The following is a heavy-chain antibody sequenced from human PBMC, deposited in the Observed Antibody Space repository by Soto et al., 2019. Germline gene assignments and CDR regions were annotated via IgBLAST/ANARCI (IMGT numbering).Heavy chain of an antibody. CDR2: IYYSGST. CDR3: ARHVNYDILTGYFFFDY. CDR1: GGSISSSSYY. J-gene: IGHJ4*02. Sequence: PSETLSLTCTVSGGSISSSSYYWGWIRQPPGKGLEWIGSIYYSGSTYYNPSLKSRVTISVDTSKNQLSLKLSSVTAADTAVYYCARHVNYDILTGYFFFDYWGQGTLVTVSS. V-gene: IGHV4-39*01. D-gene: IGHD3-9*01.